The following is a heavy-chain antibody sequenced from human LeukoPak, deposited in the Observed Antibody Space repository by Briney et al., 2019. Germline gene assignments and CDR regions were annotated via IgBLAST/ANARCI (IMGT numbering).Heavy chain of an antibody. Sequence: GGSLRLSCAASGFTFNNYNMNWVRQAPGKGLEWVSSISSISSSYIYYADSVKGRFTISRDNARNSLYLQMNSLRAENTAVYYCAREHSGYDFPGRDYYYMDVWGKGTTVTVSS. D-gene: IGHD5-12*01. CDR1: GFTFNNYN. CDR3: AREHSGYDFPGRDYYYMDV. V-gene: IGHV3-21*01. CDR2: ISSISSSYI. J-gene: IGHJ6*03.